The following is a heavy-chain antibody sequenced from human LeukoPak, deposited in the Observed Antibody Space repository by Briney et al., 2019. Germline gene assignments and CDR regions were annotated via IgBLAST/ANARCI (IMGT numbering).Heavy chain of an antibody. J-gene: IGHJ4*02. CDR3: ARDRRYCSGGSCYFDYFFDY. Sequence: GGSLRLSCAASGFTFSRYGMSWVRQAPGKGLEWVAVISYDGSINFYAASVKGRFTISRDNSKNTLYLQMNSLRAEDTALYFCARDRRYCSGGSCYFDYFFDYWGQGTLVTVSS. CDR1: GFTFSRYG. V-gene: IGHV3-30*03. CDR2: ISYDGSIN. D-gene: IGHD2-15*01.